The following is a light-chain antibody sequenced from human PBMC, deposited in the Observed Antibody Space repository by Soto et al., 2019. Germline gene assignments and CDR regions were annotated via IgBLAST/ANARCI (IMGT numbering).Light chain of an antibody. CDR3: QQRSNWPPIT. J-gene: IGKJ5*01. CDR2: SAS. Sequence: HSPTTLSVSPGGRATLSFRASQSISDTLAWYQQKPGQAPRLLIYSASRGATGFPARFSGSGSGTDFTLTISSLEPEDFAVYYCQQRSNWPPITFGQGTRLEI. V-gene: IGKV3-11*01. CDR1: QSISDT.